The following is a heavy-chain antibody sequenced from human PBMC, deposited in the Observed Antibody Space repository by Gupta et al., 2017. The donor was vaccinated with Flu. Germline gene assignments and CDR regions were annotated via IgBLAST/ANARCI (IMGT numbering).Heavy chain of an antibody. CDR3: ATQLWNTDY. V-gene: IGHV3-23*05. CDR2: INFDGTNR. J-gene: IGHJ4*02. Sequence: EVKLLESGGGLVQAGGSLRLYCVVSGLPFDHYGMSWVRQAPGTGLQWVSAINFDGTNRHYADSVLGRFTISRDNSKNTLYLDMHSLRADDTAFYYCATQLWNTDYWGQGTLVTVSS. D-gene: IGHD1-1*01. CDR1: GLPFDHYG.